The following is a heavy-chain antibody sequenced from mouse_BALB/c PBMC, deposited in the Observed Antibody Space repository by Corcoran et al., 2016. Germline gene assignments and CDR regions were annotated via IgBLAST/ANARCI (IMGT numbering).Heavy chain of an antibody. V-gene: IGHV4-1*02. D-gene: IGHD4-1*01. CDR3: ARNAHWGYFDF. CDR1: GFDFSRYW. CDR2: INPDSSTI. J-gene: IGHJ2*01. Sequence: EVKLLESGGGLVQPGGSLKLSCAASGFDFSRYWMSWVRQAPGKGLEWIGEINPDSSTINYTPSLKDKFIFSRDNAKNTLYLQMSKVISEDTALYYCARNAHWGYFDFWGQGTTLTVSS.